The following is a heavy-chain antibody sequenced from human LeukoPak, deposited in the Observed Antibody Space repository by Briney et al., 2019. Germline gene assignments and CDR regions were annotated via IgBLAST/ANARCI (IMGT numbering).Heavy chain of an antibody. D-gene: IGHD1-26*01. CDR1: GGSISSYY. Sequence: PSETLSLTCTVSGGSISSYYWSWIRQPPGKGLEWIGKIYYSGSTNYNPSLESRFTISVDTSKNQFSLKVTSVTAADTAVYYCARLGIVGATAGAFDVWGQGTMVTVSS. CDR2: IYYSGST. J-gene: IGHJ3*01. CDR3: ARLGIVGATAGAFDV. V-gene: IGHV4-59*01.